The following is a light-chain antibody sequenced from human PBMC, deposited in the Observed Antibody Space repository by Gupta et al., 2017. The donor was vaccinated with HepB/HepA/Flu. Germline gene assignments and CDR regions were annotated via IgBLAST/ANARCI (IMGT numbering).Light chain of an antibody. J-gene: IGKJ4*01. V-gene: IGKV3-15*01. CDR1: QSISSN. Sequence: EIVITRSPVTLSVSPGERATLSCRASQSISSNLAWYQQKPGQAPRLLIYGASTRATGIPARFSGSGSGTEFTLTISSLQSEDFAVYYCQQDNKWPLTFGGGTKVEIK. CDR3: QQDNKWPLT. CDR2: GAS.